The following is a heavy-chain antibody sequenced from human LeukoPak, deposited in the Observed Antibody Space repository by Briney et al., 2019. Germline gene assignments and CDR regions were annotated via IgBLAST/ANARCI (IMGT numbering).Heavy chain of an antibody. Sequence: GGSLRLSCGASGFTFSTYWMHWVRQAPGKGLVWVSRIHKDGSSTNYADAVKGRFTISRDNARDTLYLQMNSLRAEDTALYYCAVWGGGGFDFRGQGTMVTVSS. CDR2: IHKDGSST. D-gene: IGHD3-16*01. J-gene: IGHJ3*01. CDR3: AVWGGGGFDF. CDR1: GFTFSTYW. V-gene: IGHV3-74*01.